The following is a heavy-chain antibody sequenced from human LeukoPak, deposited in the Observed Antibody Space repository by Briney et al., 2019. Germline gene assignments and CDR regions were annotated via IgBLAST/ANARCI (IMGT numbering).Heavy chain of an antibody. V-gene: IGHV3-23*01. J-gene: IGHJ4*02. CDR2: ISGSGAAT. Sequence: PGGSLRLSCAASEFTGFTFSGSAMSWVRQAPGKGLEWVSAISGSGAATFYADSVKGRFTISRDNSKNTLYLQMNSLRAEDTAVYYCAISYYYGSVHFDYWGQGALVTVSS. CDR3: AISYYYGSVHFDY. CDR1: EFTGFTFSGSA. D-gene: IGHD3-10*01.